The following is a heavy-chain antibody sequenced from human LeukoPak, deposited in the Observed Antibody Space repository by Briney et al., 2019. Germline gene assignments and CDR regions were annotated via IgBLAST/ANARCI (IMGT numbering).Heavy chain of an antibody. J-gene: IGHJ6*03. D-gene: IGHD3-10*01. CDR2: MNPNSGNT. CDR3: ARGVMVRGDISRYPQPHMDV. Sequence: ASVKVSCKASGYTFTSYDINWVRQATGQGLEWMGWMNPNSGNTGYAQKFQGRVTITRNTSISTAYMELSSLRSEDTAVYYCARGVMVRGDISRYPQPHMDVWGKGTTVTVSS. CDR1: GYTFTSYD. V-gene: IGHV1-8*01.